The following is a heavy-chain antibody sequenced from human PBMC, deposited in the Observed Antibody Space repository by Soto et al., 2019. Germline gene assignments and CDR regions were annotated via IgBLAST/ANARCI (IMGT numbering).Heavy chain of an antibody. CDR1: GFTFSTYG. Sequence: QVQLVESGGGVVQPGRSLRLSCAASGFTFSTYGMHWVRQAPGKGLEWVAIIWYDGTNKYYAESVKGRFTISRDNSKNTLYLQMNSLRAEDTAVYYCARGGPMIGQPKAYFDYWGQGTLVTVSS. J-gene: IGHJ4*02. CDR3: ARGGPMIGQPKAYFDY. CDR2: IWYDGTNK. V-gene: IGHV3-33*01. D-gene: IGHD3-22*01.